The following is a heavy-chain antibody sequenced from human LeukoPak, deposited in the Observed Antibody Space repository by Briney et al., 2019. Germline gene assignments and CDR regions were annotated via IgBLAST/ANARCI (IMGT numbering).Heavy chain of an antibody. J-gene: IGHJ4*02. CDR3: ARYVYGVVTSFDY. CDR2: ISTRSDYI. CDR1: QFTFSDYT. Sequence: GGSLRLCCAASQFTFSDYTMNWVRRAPGKGLEWVSSISTRSDYIYYAESVKGRFTISRDNAKNSLYLQMNSLRAEDTAVYYCARYVYGVVTSFDYWGQGTLVTVSS. D-gene: IGHD3-3*01. V-gene: IGHV3-21*01.